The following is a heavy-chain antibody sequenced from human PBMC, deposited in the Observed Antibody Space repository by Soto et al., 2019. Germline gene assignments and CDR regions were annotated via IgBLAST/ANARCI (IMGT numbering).Heavy chain of an antibody. Sequence: SETLSLTCTVSGGSIRSYYWSWIRQPPGKGLEWIGYIYYSGSTDYNPSLKSRVTISVDTSKNQFSLKLRSVTAADTAVYYCARASYNFDDWGQGLAVTLSS. J-gene: IGHJ4*02. V-gene: IGHV4-59*01. CDR3: ARASYNFDD. CDR2: IYYSGST. CDR1: GGSIRSYY. D-gene: IGHD5-18*01.